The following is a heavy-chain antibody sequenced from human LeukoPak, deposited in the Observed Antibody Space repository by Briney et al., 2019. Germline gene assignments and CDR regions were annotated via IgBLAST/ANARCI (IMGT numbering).Heavy chain of an antibody. CDR2: IYYSGST. Sequence: SQTLSPTCTVSGGSISSGDYYWSWIRQPPGKGLEWIGYIYYSGSTYYNPSLKSRVTISVDTSKNQFSLKLSSVTAADTAVYYCARSTVTTHNNWFDPWGQGTLVTVSS. J-gene: IGHJ5*02. CDR3: ARSTVTTHNNWFDP. V-gene: IGHV4-30-4*08. CDR1: GGSISSGDYY. D-gene: IGHD4-17*01.